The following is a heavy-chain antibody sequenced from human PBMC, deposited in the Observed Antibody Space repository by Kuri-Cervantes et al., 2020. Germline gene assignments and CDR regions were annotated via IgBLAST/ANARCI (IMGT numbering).Heavy chain of an antibody. D-gene: IGHD1-26*01. CDR1: GFTFSSYA. CDR2: ISYDGSNK. J-gene: IGHJ6*02. CDR3: VRDSGSYSTYGMDV. V-gene: IGHV3-30-3*01. Sequence: GGSLRLSCAASGFTFSSYAMHWVRQAPGKGLEWVAVISYDGSNKYYADSVKGRFTISRDNSKNTLYLQMNSLRAEDTAVYYCVRDSGSYSTYGMDVWGQGTTVTVSS.